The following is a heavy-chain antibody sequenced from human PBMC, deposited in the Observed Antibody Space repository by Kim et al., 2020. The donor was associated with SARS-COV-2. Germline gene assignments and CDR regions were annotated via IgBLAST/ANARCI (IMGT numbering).Heavy chain of an antibody. J-gene: IGHJ3*02. Sequence: KGRFTISRDNSKNTLYLQMNSLRAKDRALYYCARIPPDICSGYDHDAFDIWGQGTMVTVSS. CDR3: ARIPPDICSGYDHDAFDI. V-gene: IGHV3-53*01. D-gene: IGHD5-12*01.